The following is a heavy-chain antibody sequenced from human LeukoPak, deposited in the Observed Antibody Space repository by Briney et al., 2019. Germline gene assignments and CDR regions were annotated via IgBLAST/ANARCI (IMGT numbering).Heavy chain of an antibody. V-gene: IGHV4-39*01. CDR3: ARQSCSSTSCYFSFGGAYEY. Sequence: SETLSLTCTISGGSISTSHYWGWIRHAPGKGLEWIGSISHSGSTYYNPSLKSRISISVDTSKNQFSLQLSSVTAADTAVYYCARQSCSSTSCYFSFGGAYEYWGQGTLVTVSS. J-gene: IGHJ4*02. D-gene: IGHD2-2*01. CDR1: GGSISTSHY. CDR2: ISHSGST.